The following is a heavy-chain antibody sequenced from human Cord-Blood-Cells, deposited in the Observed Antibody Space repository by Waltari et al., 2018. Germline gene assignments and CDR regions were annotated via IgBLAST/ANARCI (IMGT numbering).Heavy chain of an antibody. CDR3: AQGGYYDFWSGYLYYFDY. Sequence: QVQLVQSGAEVKKPGASVKVSCKASGYTFTSYYMHWARQAPGQGLEWMGIMSPSGASISYAQKFQGRVTMTRDTSTSTVYMQLGSLRSEDTAVYYCAQGGYYDFWSGYLYYFDYWRQGTLLTVSS. D-gene: IGHD3-3*01. J-gene: IGHJ4*02. V-gene: IGHV1-46*01. CDR1: GYTFTSYY. CDR2: MSPSGASI.